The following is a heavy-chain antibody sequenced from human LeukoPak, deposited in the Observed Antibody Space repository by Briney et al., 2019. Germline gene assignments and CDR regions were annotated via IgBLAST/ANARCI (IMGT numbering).Heavy chain of an antibody. CDR3: ARVTSGYSYGAYYYYMDV. D-gene: IGHD5-18*01. Sequence: GGSLRLSCVASGFTFSDYYMSWIRQAPGKGLEWVSYISSSSSTIYYADSVKGRFTISRDNAKNSLYLQMNSLRAEDTAVYYCARVTSGYSYGAYYYYMDVWGKGTTVTVSS. J-gene: IGHJ6*03. CDR2: ISSSSSTI. V-gene: IGHV3-11*04. CDR1: GFTFSDYY.